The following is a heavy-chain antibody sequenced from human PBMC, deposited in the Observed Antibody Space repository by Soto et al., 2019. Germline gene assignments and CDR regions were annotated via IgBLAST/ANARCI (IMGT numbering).Heavy chain of an antibody. Sequence: YWSWIRQPPGKGLEWIGYIYYSGSTNYNPSLKSRVAISVDTSKNQFSLKLSSVTAADTAVYYCARSAYYYGSGDDYWGQGTLVTVSS. D-gene: IGHD3-10*01. V-gene: IGHV4-59*01. CDR1: Y. CDR2: IYYSGST. J-gene: IGHJ4*02. CDR3: ARSAYYYGSGDDY.